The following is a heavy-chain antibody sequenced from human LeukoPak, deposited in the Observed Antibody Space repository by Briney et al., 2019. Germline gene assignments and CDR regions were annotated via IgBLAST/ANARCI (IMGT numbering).Heavy chain of an antibody. CDR1: GGSISSSSYY. V-gene: IGHV4-39*01. J-gene: IGHJ4*02. CDR3: ARHISGSYFLRTLFDY. D-gene: IGHD1-26*01. Sequence: KPSETLSLTCTVSGGSISSSSYYWGWIRQPPGKGLEWIGSIYYSGSTYYNPSLKSRVTISVDTSKNQFSLKLSSVTAADTAVYYCARHISGSYFLRTLFDYWGQGTLVTVSS. CDR2: IYYSGST.